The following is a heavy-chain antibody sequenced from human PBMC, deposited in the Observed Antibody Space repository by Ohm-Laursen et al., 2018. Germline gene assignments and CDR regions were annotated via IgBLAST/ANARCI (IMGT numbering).Heavy chain of an antibody. CDR3: ARDPYGSGSYYVPFGY. D-gene: IGHD3-10*01. CDR2: IKPDGSEK. V-gene: IGHV3-7*01. CDR1: GFTFSTYS. Sequence: GSLRLSCAASGFTFSTYSMNWVRQTPGKGLEWVANIKPDGSEKYYVDSVKGRFTISRDNAKNSLYLQMNSLRAEDTAVYYCARDPYGSGSYYVPFGYWGQGTLVTVSS. J-gene: IGHJ4*02.